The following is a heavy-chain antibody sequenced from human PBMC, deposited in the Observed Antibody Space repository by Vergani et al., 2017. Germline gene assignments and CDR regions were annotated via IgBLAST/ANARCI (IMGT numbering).Heavy chain of an antibody. D-gene: IGHD4-17*01. CDR1: GGSISSGDYY. J-gene: IGHJ6*02. V-gene: IGHV4-30-4*01. Sequence: QVQLQESGPGLVKPSQTLSLTCTVSGGSISSGDYYWSWIRQPPGKGLEWIGYIYYSGSTYYNPSLKSRVTIPVDTSKNQFSLKLSSVTAADTAVYYCARDQTVTTYGPRYSYYYGMDVWGQGTTVTVSS. CDR3: ARDQTVTTYGPRYSYYYGMDV. CDR2: IYYSGST.